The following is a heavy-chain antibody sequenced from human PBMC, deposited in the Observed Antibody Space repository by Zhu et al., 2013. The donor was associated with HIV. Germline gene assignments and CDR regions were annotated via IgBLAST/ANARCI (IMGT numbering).Heavy chain of an antibody. D-gene: IGHD3-22*01. V-gene: IGHV1-69*06. Sequence: QVQLVQSGAEVKRPGSSVKVSCKASGGTFSNYGIDWVRQAPGQGLEWMGGIIPLFGKPKYAQKFQGRVTITADKSTRTAYMELSSLRSEDTAFYYCARGSSDDSSGYYYSYWGQGTLVTVSS. CDR2: IIPLFGKP. CDR1: GGTFSNYG. CDR3: ARGSSDDSSGYYYSY. J-gene: IGHJ4*02.